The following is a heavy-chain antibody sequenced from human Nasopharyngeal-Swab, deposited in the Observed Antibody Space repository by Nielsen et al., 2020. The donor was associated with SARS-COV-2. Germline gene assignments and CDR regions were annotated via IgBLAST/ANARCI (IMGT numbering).Heavy chain of an antibody. CDR2: VSYDGSNK. J-gene: IGHJ4*02. Sequence: GESLKISCAASGFTFSSYGMHWVRQAPGKGMEWGAGVSYDGSNKYYADSVKGRLTLSRDNSKNTRYLQMNSLRAEDTSVYYFANSLGGYSYADYWGQGTLVTVSS. V-gene: IGHV3-30*18. D-gene: IGHD5-18*01. CDR1: GFTFSSYG. CDR3: ANSLGGYSYADY.